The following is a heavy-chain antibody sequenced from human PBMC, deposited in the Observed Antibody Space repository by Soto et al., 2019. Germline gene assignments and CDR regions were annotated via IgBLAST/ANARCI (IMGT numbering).Heavy chain of an antibody. CDR1: GFTFDDYG. D-gene: IGHD7-27*01. J-gene: IGHJ4*02. CDR2: INWNGGST. V-gene: IGHV3-20*04. CDR3: ARGVWVAPEPYYFDY. Sequence: PGGSLRLSCAASGFTFDDYGMSWVRQAPGKGLEWVSGINWNGGSTGYADSVKGRFTISRDNAKNSLYLQMNSLRAEDTALYYCARGVWVAPEPYYFDYWGQGTLVTVSS.